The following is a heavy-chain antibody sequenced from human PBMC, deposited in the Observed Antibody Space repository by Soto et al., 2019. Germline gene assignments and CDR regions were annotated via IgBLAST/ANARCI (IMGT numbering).Heavy chain of an antibody. J-gene: IGHJ5*02. D-gene: IGHD6-13*01. CDR1: GYTFTNFG. CDR3: ARDVAAAAP. CDR2: ISAYNGNT. Sequence: ASVKVSCKASGYTFTNFGISWVRQAPGQGLEWMGWISAYNGNTDYAQKFQGRVTMTTDTSTNTAYMELRSLRSDDTAMYYCARDVAAAAPWGQGTLVTVSS. V-gene: IGHV1-18*01.